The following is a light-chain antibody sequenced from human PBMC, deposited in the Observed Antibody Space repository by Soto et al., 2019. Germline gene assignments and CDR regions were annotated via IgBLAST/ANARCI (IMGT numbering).Light chain of an antibody. Sequence: QSALTQPASVSGSPGQSITISCTGTSSDIGDYNYVSWYQQHPGKAPKLMIYEVSNRPSGVSNRFSASKSGNTASLTISGLRAEDEADYYCSSYTGSSTLVFGGGTKLTVL. V-gene: IGLV2-14*01. CDR1: SSDIGDYNY. J-gene: IGLJ2*01. CDR2: EVS. CDR3: SSYTGSSTLV.